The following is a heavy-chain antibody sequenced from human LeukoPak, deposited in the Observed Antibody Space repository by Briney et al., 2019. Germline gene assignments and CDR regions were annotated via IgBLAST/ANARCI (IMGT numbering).Heavy chain of an antibody. Sequence: GSLRLSCAASGFTFSDFAMNWVRQAPGKGLDWVANINQDGGTRQYADSVRGRFTISRDNAKNSLYLEMNSLRAEDTGLYHCARDMKGNLDYWGQGTLVTVSS. J-gene: IGHJ4*02. CDR1: GFTFSDFA. V-gene: IGHV3-7*01. D-gene: IGHD3-16*01. CDR2: INQDGGTR. CDR3: ARDMKGNLDY.